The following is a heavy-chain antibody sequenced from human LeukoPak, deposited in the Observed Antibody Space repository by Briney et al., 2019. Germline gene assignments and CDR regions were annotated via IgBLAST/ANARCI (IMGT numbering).Heavy chain of an antibody. CDR2: INPNIGTT. CDR1: VYTFTVYD. D-gene: IGHD3-9*01. J-gene: IGHJ4*02. CDR3: ARDGYYDILDGYYSGVRGDY. Sequence: ASVNVSCKASVYTFTVYDMHWVRQAPGQGLEWMGWINPNIGTTNYAQKFQGRVTMTRDPSISNAYMELSRMRTDATAVYYCARDGYYDILDGYYSGVRGDYWGQGTLVTVSS. V-gene: IGHV1-2*02.